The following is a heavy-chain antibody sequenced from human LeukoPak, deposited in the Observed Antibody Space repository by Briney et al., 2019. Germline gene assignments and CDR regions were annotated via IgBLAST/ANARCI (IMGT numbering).Heavy chain of an antibody. Sequence: SETLSLTCAVSGGSISSYYWSWIRQPPGRGVEWIGYIYSSGSTNYNPSLKSRGTISVDTPKNQFSLKVSSVTAADTAVYYCARNYDSSGYTTFAYWGQGTLVTVSS. CDR3: ARNYDSSGYTTFAY. D-gene: IGHD3-22*01. CDR2: IYSSGST. J-gene: IGHJ4*02. CDR1: GGSISSYY. V-gene: IGHV4-59*01.